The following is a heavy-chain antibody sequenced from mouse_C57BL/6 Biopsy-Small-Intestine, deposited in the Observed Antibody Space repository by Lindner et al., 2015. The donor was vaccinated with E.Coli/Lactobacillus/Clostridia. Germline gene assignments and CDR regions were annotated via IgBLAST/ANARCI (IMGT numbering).Heavy chain of an antibody. CDR1: GYTFTDYN. Sequence: EVQLQESGPELVKPGASVKMSCKASGYTFTDYNMHWVKQSHGKSLEWIGYINPNNGGTGYNQKFKGKATLTVNKSSSTAYMELRSLTSEDSAVYYCARSYYSNSYYFDYWGQGTTLTVSS. V-gene: IGHV1-22*01. CDR2: INPNNGGT. D-gene: IGHD2-5*01. CDR3: ARSYYSNSYYFDY. J-gene: IGHJ2*01.